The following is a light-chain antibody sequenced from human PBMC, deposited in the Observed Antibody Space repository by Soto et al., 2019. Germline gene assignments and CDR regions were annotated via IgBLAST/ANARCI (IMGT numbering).Light chain of an antibody. J-gene: IGKJ3*01. Sequence: DIQMTQSPSTLSASVGDRVAITCRASQSISTYLAWYQQKPEKAPKLLIYKASSLESGVPSRFSGSGSGTEFTLPISCLQPDDFATYYCQHYNSYSEFSFGPGTKVDIK. V-gene: IGKV1-5*03. CDR3: QHYNSYSEFS. CDR1: QSISTY. CDR2: KAS.